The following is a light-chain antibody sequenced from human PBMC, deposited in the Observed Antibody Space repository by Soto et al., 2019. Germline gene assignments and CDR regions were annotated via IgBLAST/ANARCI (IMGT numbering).Light chain of an antibody. CDR3: QHSYSTPHT. Sequence: DIQMTQSPSSLSASVGDRVTITCRASQSISSYLNWYQQKPGKAPKLLIYAASSLQSGVPSRFSVSGSGTDFTLTIRSLQXEDFATYYCQHSYSTPHTFGQGTKLEIK. CDR1: QSISSY. V-gene: IGKV1-39*01. J-gene: IGKJ2*01. CDR2: AAS.